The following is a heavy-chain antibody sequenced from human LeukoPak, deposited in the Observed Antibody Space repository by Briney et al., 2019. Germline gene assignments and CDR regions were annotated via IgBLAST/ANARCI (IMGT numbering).Heavy chain of an antibody. D-gene: IGHD3-10*01. CDR2: INHRGST. CDR1: GGSFSGYY. Sequence: SETLSLTCAVYGGSFSGYYWSWIRQPPGKGLEWIGEINHRGSTNYNPSLKSRVTISVDTSKNQFSLKLSSVTTADTAVYYCARGRTGTTMVRGAAGFDYWGQGTLVTVSS. CDR3: ARGRTGTTMVRGAAGFDY. J-gene: IGHJ4*02. V-gene: IGHV4-34*01.